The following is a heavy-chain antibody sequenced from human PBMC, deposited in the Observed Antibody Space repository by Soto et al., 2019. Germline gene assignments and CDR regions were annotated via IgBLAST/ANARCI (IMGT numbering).Heavy chain of an antibody. V-gene: IGHV4-34*01. CDR3: ARGLISGSHYSGGWYYFDS. J-gene: IGHJ4*02. CDR2: INHSGSA. Sequence: PSETLSLTCDVYGGSFSGYIWTWIRQTPGKGLQWIGQINHSGSANYNPSIRSRVTISVHTSNSQFSLELSSVTAADTAVYYCARGLISGSHYSGGWYYFDSWGQGTQVTVSS. CDR1: GGSFSGYI. D-gene: IGHD1-26*01.